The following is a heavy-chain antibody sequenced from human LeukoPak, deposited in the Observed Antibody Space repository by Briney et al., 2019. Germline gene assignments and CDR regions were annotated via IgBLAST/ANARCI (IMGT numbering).Heavy chain of an antibody. D-gene: IGHD6-6*01. J-gene: IGHJ6*03. Sequence: ASVKVSCKASGYTFSNYDMNWVRQAPGQGLGWMGMITPSGGISHAQKFQGRVTMTRDMSTNTVYMELSSLRSEDTAVYYCARGGTIEYSSSIYYMDIWGKGTTVTVSS. CDR3: ARGGTIEYSSSIYYMDI. CDR2: ITPSGGI. CDR1: GYTFSNYD. V-gene: IGHV1-46*01.